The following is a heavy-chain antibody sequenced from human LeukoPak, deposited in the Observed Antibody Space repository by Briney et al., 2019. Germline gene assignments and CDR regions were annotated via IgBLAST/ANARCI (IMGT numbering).Heavy chain of an antibody. CDR2: ISSSSSYI. CDR1: GFTFSSYS. Sequence: PGGSLRLSCAASGFTFSSYSMNWVRQAPGQGLEWVSSISSSSSYIYYAHSVKGRFTISRDNAKNSLYLQMNSLRAEDTAVYYCARDDYGDRFDPWGQGTLVTVSS. J-gene: IGHJ5*02. D-gene: IGHD4-17*01. V-gene: IGHV3-21*01. CDR3: ARDDYGDRFDP.